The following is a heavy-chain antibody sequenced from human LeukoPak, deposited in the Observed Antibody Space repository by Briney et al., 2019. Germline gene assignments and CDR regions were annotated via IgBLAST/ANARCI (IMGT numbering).Heavy chain of an antibody. Sequence: GGSLRLSCAASGFTFSSYAMSWVRQAPGKGLEWVSAINGSGGSTYYADSVKGRFTISRDNSKNTLYLQMNSLRAEDTAVYYCAKPNYYDSSGYPSRDYWGQGTLVTVSS. CDR3: AKPNYYDSSGYPSRDY. CDR1: GFTFSSYA. J-gene: IGHJ4*02. CDR2: INGSGGST. V-gene: IGHV3-23*01. D-gene: IGHD3-22*01.